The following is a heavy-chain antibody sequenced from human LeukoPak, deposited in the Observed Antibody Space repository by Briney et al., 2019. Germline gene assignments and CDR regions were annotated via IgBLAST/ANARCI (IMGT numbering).Heavy chain of an antibody. V-gene: IGHV3-66*01. CDR1: GFSVSSNY. Sequence: GGSLRLSCAASGFSVSSNYISWVRQAPRKGLEWVSVIYSDGRTYYADSVKGRFTISRDNAKNSLYLQMNSLRAEDTAVYYCARDNYDILTGYYFDYWGQGTLVTVSS. CDR3: ARDNYDILTGYYFDY. J-gene: IGHJ4*02. D-gene: IGHD3-9*01. CDR2: IYSDGRT.